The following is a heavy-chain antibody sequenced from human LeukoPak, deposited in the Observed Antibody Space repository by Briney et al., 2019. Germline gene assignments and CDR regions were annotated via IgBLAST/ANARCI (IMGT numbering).Heavy chain of an antibody. Sequence: GGSLRLSCAASGFTFSSYDMHWVRQATGKGLEWVSAIGTAGDTYYPGSVKGRFTISRENAKNSLYLQVNSLRAGDTAVYYCARVRNVVGEPYYYYGMDVWGQGTTVTVSS. V-gene: IGHV3-13*01. D-gene: IGHD1-26*01. CDR2: IGTAGDT. J-gene: IGHJ6*02. CDR3: ARVRNVVGEPYYYYGMDV. CDR1: GFTFSSYD.